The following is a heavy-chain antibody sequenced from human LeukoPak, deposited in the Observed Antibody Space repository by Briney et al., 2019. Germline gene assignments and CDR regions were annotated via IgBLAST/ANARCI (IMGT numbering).Heavy chain of an antibody. CDR1: GFTFSSYG. Sequence: GGSLRLSCAASGFTFSSYGMHWVRQALAKGLEWVAIISYDGSNKYYADSVKGRFTISRDNSKNTPYLQMNSLRAEDTAVYYCAKSTTVTQRGYFDYWGQGTLVTVSS. CDR3: AKSTTVTQRGYFDY. J-gene: IGHJ4*02. D-gene: IGHD4-17*01. CDR2: ISYDGSNK. V-gene: IGHV3-30*18.